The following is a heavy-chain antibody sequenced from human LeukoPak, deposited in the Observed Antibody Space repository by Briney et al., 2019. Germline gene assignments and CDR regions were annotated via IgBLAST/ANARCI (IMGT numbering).Heavy chain of an antibody. V-gene: IGHV4-39*01. J-gene: IGHJ4*02. CDR2: IYYSGNT. CDR3: ARKRSLWFGELLTRYYFDY. Sequence: SETLSLTCTVSGGSISSSTYYWAWIRQPPGKGLEWIGTIYYSGNTYYNPSLKSRVTISADTSNNQFSLKLSSVTAADTAVYYCARKRSLWFGELLTRYYFDYWGQGTLVTVSS. CDR1: GGSISSSTYY. D-gene: IGHD3-10*01.